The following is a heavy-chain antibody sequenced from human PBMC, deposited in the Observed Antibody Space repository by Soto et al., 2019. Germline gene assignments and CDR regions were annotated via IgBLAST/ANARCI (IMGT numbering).Heavy chain of an antibody. V-gene: IGHV4-59*08. J-gene: IGHJ4*02. D-gene: IGHD5-18*01. CDR2: IYYSGTT. CDR3: ARPFARGYTYGFEY. Sequence: PSETLSLTCTFSGGSISSYYWSWIRQPPGKGLEWIGYIYYSGTTNYNPSLKSRVTISLDTSKNQFSLSLNSVTAADTAVYYCARPFARGYTYGFEYWGQGILVTVSS. CDR1: GGSISSYY.